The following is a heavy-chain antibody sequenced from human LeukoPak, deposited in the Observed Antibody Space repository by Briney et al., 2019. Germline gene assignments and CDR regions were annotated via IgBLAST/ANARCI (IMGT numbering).Heavy chain of an antibody. CDR2: IYGDGST. D-gene: IGHD2-15*01. J-gene: IGHJ4*02. CDR1: GFTVKNNY. Sequence: GGSLRLSYGASGFTVKNNYMNWVRQAPGKGLEWVSGIYGDGSTYYTKSVKGRFTISRDSSKNTLYLQMNSLRAEDTAVYYCAIGSYCSGGSCYPLFDYWGRGTLVTVSS. CDR3: AIGSYCSGGSCYPLFDY. V-gene: IGHV3-53*01.